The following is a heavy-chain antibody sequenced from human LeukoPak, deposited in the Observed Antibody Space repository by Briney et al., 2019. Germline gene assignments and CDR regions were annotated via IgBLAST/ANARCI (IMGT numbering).Heavy chain of an antibody. CDR3: AKDQSPSYYYNSSGYYGTPAFDI. CDR1: GFTFSSYA. J-gene: IGHJ3*02. Sequence: GGSLRLSXAASGFTFSSYAMSWVRQAPGKGLEWVSAISGSGDSTYYADSVKGRFTISRDNSKNTLYLQMNSLRAEDTAVYYCAKDQSPSYYYNSSGYYGTPAFDIWGQGTMVTVSS. V-gene: IGHV3-23*01. D-gene: IGHD3-22*01. CDR2: ISGSGDST.